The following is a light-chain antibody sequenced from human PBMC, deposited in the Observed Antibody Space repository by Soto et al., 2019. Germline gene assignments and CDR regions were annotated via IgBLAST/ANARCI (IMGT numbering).Light chain of an antibody. CDR3: QAWDTSSHVV. V-gene: IGLV3-1*01. Sequence: SYELTQPPSVSVSPGQTASVTCSGDKLGDKYACWYQQKAGQSPVLVIYQDSKRPSGIPERFSGSNSGNTATLTISGTQAMAEADYYCQAWDTSSHVVFGGGTKLTVL. CDR2: QDS. J-gene: IGLJ2*01. CDR1: KLGDKY.